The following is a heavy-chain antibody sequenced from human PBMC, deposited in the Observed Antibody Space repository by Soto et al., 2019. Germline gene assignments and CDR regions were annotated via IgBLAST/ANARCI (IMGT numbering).Heavy chain of an antibody. D-gene: IGHD3-10*01. CDR1: GYTFTGYY. V-gene: IGHV1-2*04. CDR2: INPNSGGT. CDR3: ARTMVRGVIIMDYYGMDV. Sequence: SVKVSFKASGYTFTGYYMHWVRHAPVQGLEWMGWINPNSGGTNYAQKFQGWVTMTRDTSISTAYMELSRLRYDDTAVYYCARTMVRGVIIMDYYGMDVWGQGTKVTVYS. J-gene: IGHJ6*02.